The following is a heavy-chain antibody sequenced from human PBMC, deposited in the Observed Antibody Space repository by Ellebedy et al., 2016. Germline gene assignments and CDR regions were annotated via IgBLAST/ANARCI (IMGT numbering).Heavy chain of an antibody. CDR1: GGSFSGYY. D-gene: IGHD3-10*01. Sequence: SETLSLXXAVYGGSFSGYYWSWIRQPPGKGLEWIGEINHSGSTNYNPSLKSRVTISVDTSKNQFSLKLSSVTAADTAVYYCARVRMSYHRRGIDYWGQGTLVTVSS. J-gene: IGHJ4*02. CDR3: ARVRMSYHRRGIDY. V-gene: IGHV4-34*01. CDR2: INHSGST.